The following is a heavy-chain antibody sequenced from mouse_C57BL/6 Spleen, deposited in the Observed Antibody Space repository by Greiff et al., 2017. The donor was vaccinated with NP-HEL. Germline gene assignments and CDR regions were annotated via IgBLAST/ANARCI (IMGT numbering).Heavy chain of an antibody. D-gene: IGHD2-2*01. J-gene: IGHJ4*01. CDR2: ISDGGSYT. CDR1: GFTFSSYA. V-gene: IGHV5-4*01. Sequence: EVHLVESGGGLVKPGGSLKLSCAASGFTFSSYAMSWVRQTPEKRLEWVATISDGGSYTYYPDNVKGRFTISRDNAKNNLYLQMSHLKAEDTAMYYCARVYYGYDEGVLDYWGQGTSVTVSS. CDR3: ARVYYGYDEGVLDY.